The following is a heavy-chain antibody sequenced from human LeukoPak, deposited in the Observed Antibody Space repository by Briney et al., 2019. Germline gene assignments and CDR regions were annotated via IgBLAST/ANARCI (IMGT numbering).Heavy chain of an antibody. CDR1: GYSFTSYW. J-gene: IGHJ5*02. Sequence: GESLKISCKGSGYSFTSYWIGWVRQMPGKGLEWMGIIYPGDSDTRYSPSFQGQVTISADKSISTAYLQWSSLKASDTAMYYCARLTIDCSNYARGGNWFDPWGQGTLVTVSS. V-gene: IGHV5-51*01. CDR3: ARLTIDCSNYARGGNWFDP. CDR2: IYPGDSDT. D-gene: IGHD4-11*01.